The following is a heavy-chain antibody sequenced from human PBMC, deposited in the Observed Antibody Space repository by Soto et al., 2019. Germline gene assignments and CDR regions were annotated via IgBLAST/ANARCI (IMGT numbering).Heavy chain of an antibody. CDR2: IYDGGGK. V-gene: IGHV4-30-4*01. CDR1: GGSVSSGDFY. D-gene: IGHD2-21*01. Sequence: PSETLSLTCSVFGGSVSSGDFYWGWIRQPPGKGLEWIAHIYDGGGKYYKPSLDSRLSLSVDTSKNQVSLKLTSVTAADTAVYYCARARVEVAEGGDFFDSWGQGTLVTVSS. J-gene: IGHJ4*02. CDR3: ARARVEVAEGGDFFDS.